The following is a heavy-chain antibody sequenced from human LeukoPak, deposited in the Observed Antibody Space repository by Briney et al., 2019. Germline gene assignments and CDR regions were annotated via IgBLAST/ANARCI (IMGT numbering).Heavy chain of an antibody. Sequence: PGGSRRLSCAVSRFTFSSYAMNWVRQAPGKGLEWVSGISGSGDDTYYADSVNGRFTISRDNSKITLYLQMSRLRAEDTAVYYCAKMVREFYTISYYFDYWGQGSLVTVSS. CDR2: ISGSGDDT. J-gene: IGHJ4*02. CDR1: RFTFSSYA. V-gene: IGHV3-23*01. CDR3: AKMVREFYTISYYFDY. D-gene: IGHD3-10*02.